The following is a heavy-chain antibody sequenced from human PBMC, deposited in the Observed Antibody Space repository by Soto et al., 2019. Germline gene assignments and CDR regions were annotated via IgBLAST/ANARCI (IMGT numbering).Heavy chain of an antibody. D-gene: IGHD2-21*02. V-gene: IGHV1-69*01. J-gene: IGHJ6*02. CDR3: ASPYCGGDCYGDYYGIDV. CDR2: IIPIISTA. Sequence: QVQLVQSGAEVKKPGSSVKVSCTASGGTFNNYVISWVRQAPGQGLEWMGGIIPIISTANYEQKFQGRVTITADESTGTAYMELSSLRSEDTAVYYWASPYCGGDCYGDYYGIDVWGQGTTVTVSS. CDR1: GGTFNNYV.